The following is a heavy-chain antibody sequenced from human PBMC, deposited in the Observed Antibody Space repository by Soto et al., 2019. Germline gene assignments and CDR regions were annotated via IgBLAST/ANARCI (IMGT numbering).Heavy chain of an antibody. CDR2: IYHSGST. CDR3: ARAAMGGSSWPFDY. CDR1: GGSISSSNW. Sequence: SETLSLTCAVSGGSISSSNWWSWVLQPPGKGLEWIGEIYHSGSTNYNPYLKRQDTKSVDKSKNQFSLKLSSVTAADTAVYYCARAAMGGSSWPFDYWGQGTLVTVS. J-gene: IGHJ4*02. D-gene: IGHD6-13*01. V-gene: IGHV4-4*02.